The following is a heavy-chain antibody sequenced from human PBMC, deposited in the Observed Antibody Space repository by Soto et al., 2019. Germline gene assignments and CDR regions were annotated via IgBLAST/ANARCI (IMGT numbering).Heavy chain of an antibody. J-gene: IGHJ4*02. CDR2: ISAYNGNT. V-gene: IGHV1-18*04. CDR1: GYTFTSYG. Sequence: ASVKVSCKASGYTFTSYGISWVRQAPGQGLEWMGWISAYNGNTNYAQKLQGRVTMTTDTSTSTAYMELRSLRSDDTAVYYCARDILKLHTAMATRGYWGQGTLVTVYS. D-gene: IGHD5-18*01. CDR3: ARDILKLHTAMATRGY.